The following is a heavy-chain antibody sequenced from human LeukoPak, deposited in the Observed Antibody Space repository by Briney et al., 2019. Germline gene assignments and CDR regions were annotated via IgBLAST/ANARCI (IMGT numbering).Heavy chain of an antibody. D-gene: IGHD3-10*01. CDR1: GYTFTSYG. Sequence: GASVKVSFKASGYTFTSYGISWVRQAPGQGLEWMGGISAYNGNTNYAQKLQGRVTMTTDTSTSTAYMELKSLRSDDTAVYYCARDQRALRGNWFDPWGQGTLVTVSS. J-gene: IGHJ5*02. V-gene: IGHV1-18*01. CDR2: ISAYNGNT. CDR3: ARDQRALRGNWFDP.